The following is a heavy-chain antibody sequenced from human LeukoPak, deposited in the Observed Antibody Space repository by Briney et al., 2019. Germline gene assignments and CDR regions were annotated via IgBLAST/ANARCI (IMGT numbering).Heavy chain of an antibody. Sequence: GASVKVSCKASRYTFTSYDINWVRQATGQGLEWMGWMNPNSGNTGYAQKFQGRVTMTRNTSISTAYMELSSLRSEDTAVYYCARGEAVVAARAISVVYYYGMDVWGQGTTVTVSS. D-gene: IGHD2-15*01. J-gene: IGHJ6*02. CDR3: ARGEAVVAARAISVVYYYGMDV. V-gene: IGHV1-8*01. CDR1: RYTFTSYD. CDR2: MNPNSGNT.